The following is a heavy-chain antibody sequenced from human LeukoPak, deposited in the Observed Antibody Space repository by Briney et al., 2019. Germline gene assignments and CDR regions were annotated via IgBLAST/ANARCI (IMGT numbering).Heavy chain of an antibody. J-gene: IGHJ4*02. Sequence: ASVKVSCRASGYTLNAYYMHWVRQAPGQGLEWMGWINPDSGATNYAQRFQGRVTMTRDTSISTAYMERSRLRSDDTALYYCARSEMADYWGQGTLVTVSS. CDR1: GYTLNAYY. CDR3: ARSEMADY. D-gene: IGHD1-14*01. CDR2: INPDSGAT. V-gene: IGHV1-2*02.